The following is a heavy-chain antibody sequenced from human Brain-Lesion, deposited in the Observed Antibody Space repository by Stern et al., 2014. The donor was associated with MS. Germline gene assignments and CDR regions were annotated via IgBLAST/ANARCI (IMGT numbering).Heavy chain of an antibody. V-gene: IGHV5-51*01. CDR3: ARRGDSSSSGFDY. Sequence: EVQLVESGAEVKKPGESLKSSCKGSGYRFTSNWIGWVRQMPGKGLEWMGIIWPGDSDTRYSPSFQGQVTISADKSISTAYLQWSSLQASDTAMYYCARRGDSSSSGFDYWGQGTLVIVSS. CDR1: GYRFTSNW. D-gene: IGHD6-6*01. J-gene: IGHJ4*02. CDR2: IWPGDSDT.